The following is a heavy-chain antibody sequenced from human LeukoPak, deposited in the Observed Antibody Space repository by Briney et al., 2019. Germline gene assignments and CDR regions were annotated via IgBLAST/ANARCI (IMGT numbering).Heavy chain of an antibody. V-gene: IGHV3-9*01. J-gene: IGHJ3*01. CDR2: ITRNSDKI. CDR3: AKDRGGSDDNAFDV. CDR1: GFNFADYA. Sequence: PGRSLRLSCAASGFNFADYAMYWVRQVPGKGLEWGSGITRNSDKIAYADFVKGRFTISRDNAKNSLYLQMSSLGPDDTALYYCAKDRGGSDDNAFDVWGQGTLVIVSS. D-gene: IGHD2-15*01.